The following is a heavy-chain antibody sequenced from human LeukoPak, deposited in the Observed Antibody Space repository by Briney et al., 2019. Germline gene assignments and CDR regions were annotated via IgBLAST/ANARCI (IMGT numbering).Heavy chain of an antibody. D-gene: IGHD3-10*02. Sequence: GGSLRLSCAASGFTFSSYEMNWVRQAPGKGLEWVSYISSSGSTIYYADSVKGRFTISRDNAKNSLYLQMNSLRAEDTAGYYCAELGITMIGGVWGKGTTVTISS. CDR1: GFTFSSYE. V-gene: IGHV3-48*03. J-gene: IGHJ6*04. CDR2: ISSSGSTI. CDR3: AELGITMIGGV.